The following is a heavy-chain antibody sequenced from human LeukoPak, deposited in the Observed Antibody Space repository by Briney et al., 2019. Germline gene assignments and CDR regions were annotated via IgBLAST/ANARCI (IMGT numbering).Heavy chain of an antibody. CDR2: MNPNSGNT. CDR1: GYTFTSYD. V-gene: IGHV1-8*03. Sequence: ASVKVSCKASGYTFTSYDINWVRQAPGQGLEWMGRMNPNSGNTDYAQKLQGRVTITRNTSISTAYMELNSLRYKDTAVYYCAKATILRFLEWSVAFDIWGQGTMVTVSS. CDR3: AKATILRFLEWSVAFDI. D-gene: IGHD3-3*01. J-gene: IGHJ3*02.